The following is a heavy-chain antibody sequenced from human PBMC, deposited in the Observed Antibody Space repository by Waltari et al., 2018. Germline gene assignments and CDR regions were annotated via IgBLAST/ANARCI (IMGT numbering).Heavy chain of an antibody. Sequence: QLLLQESGPGLVKPSETLSLTCTVSGGSISSGGYYWGWIRQSPGKGLEWIGSIYYSGSTHYNPTLESRVTISGDTSKNQFSLKVSSVTAADTAVYYCARHWKRSGYRFDPWGQGTLVTVSS. CDR1: GGSISSGGYY. CDR3: ARHWKRSGYRFDP. CDR2: IYYSGST. V-gene: IGHV4-39*01. D-gene: IGHD5-12*01. J-gene: IGHJ5*02.